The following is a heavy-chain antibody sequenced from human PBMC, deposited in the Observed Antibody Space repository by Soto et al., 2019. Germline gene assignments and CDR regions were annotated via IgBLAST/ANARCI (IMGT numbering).Heavy chain of an antibody. CDR1: GGSFSGYY. V-gene: IGHV4-34*01. Sequence: ASETLSLTCAVYGGSFSGYYWSWIRQPPGKGLEWIGEINHSGSTNYNPSLKSRVTISVDTSKNQFSLKLSSVTAADTAVYYCARNRGYSYGRGVGYWGQGTLVTVSS. J-gene: IGHJ4*02. CDR3: ARNRGYSYGRGVGY. D-gene: IGHD5-18*01. CDR2: INHSGST.